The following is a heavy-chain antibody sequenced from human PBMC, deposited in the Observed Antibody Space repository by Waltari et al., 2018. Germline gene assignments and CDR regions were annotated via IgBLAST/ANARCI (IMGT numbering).Heavy chain of an antibody. V-gene: IGHV1-8*01. CDR1: GYTFTSYD. J-gene: IGHJ5*02. Sequence: QVQLVQSGAEVKKPGASVKVSCKASGYTFTSYDVHWVRQAAGQGLEWMGWMNPKSGNTGYAQKFQGRVTMTRNTSISSAYMELSSLTSEDTAVYYCARGTRSFDTWGQGTLVTVSP. CDR3: ARGTRSFDT. CDR2: MNPKSGNT. D-gene: IGHD2-2*01.